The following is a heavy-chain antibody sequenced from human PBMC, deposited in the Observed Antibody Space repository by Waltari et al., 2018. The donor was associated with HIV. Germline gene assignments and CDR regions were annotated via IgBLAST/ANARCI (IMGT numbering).Heavy chain of an antibody. CDR1: GGSISSSTYY. D-gene: IGHD5-18*01. Sequence: QLQLQESGPGLVKPSETLSLTCTVSGGSISSSTYYWGWIRQPPGKGLEWIGSIYYSGTTYDNPSLKSRGTVSGDTAKNQFSLKLSSVTAADTAVYYCARHIGYSPDYFDYWGQGTLVTVSS. CDR3: ARHIGYSPDYFDY. J-gene: IGHJ4*02. CDR2: IYYSGTT. V-gene: IGHV4-39*01.